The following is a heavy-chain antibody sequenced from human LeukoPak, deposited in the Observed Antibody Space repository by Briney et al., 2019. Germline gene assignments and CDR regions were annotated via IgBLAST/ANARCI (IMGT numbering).Heavy chain of an antibody. D-gene: IGHD5-18*01. J-gene: IGHJ6*02. Sequence: GRSLRLSCTVSGFTFGDHAMSWVRQAPGKGLQSVGFIRSKTYGGTTEYAASVKGRFIISRDDSTSIAYLQMNSLKTEDTAVYYCTRGPIQLWLYHGMDVWGQGTTVTVSS. CDR3: TRGPIQLWLYHGMDV. CDR2: IRSKTYGGTT. V-gene: IGHV3-49*04. CDR1: GFTFGDHA.